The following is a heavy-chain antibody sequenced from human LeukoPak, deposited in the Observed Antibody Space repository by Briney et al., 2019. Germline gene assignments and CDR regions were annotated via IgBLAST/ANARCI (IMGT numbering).Heavy chain of an antibody. D-gene: IGHD6-13*01. CDR1: GYTFTSYY. CDR3: ARDLRDSSSSNWFDP. Sequence: ASVKVSCKASGYTFTSYYMHWVRQAPGQGLEWMGIINPSGGSTSYAQKFQGRVTMTRDTSTNTVYMELSSLRSEDTAVYYCARDLRDSSSSNWFDPWGQGTLVTVSS. J-gene: IGHJ5*02. V-gene: IGHV1-46*01. CDR2: INPSGGST.